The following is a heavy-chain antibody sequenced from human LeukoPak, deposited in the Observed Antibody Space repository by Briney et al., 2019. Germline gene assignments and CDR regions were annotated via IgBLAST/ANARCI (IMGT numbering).Heavy chain of an antibody. CDR2: INHGGST. D-gene: IGHD4-23*01. V-gene: IGHV4-34*01. J-gene: IGHJ1*01. CDR3: ARYLDYGGNSRVFQH. CDR1: GFTFSTFA. Sequence: PGGSLRLSCAASGFTFSTFAMIWVRQPPGKGLEWIGEINHGGSTNYNPSLKSRVTISVDTSKNQFSLKLSSVTAADTAVYYCARYLDYGGNSRVFQHWGQGTLVTVSS.